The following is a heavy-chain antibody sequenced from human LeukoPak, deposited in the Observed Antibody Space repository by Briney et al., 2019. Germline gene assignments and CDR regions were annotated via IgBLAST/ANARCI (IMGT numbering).Heavy chain of an antibody. CDR1: GYTFTNYY. CDR2: INPGGDNT. V-gene: IGHV1-46*01. Sequence: ASVKVSCKASGYTFTNYYIHWVRQAPGQGLEWMGLINPGGDNTDYAQNFQGRVTMTRDTSTSTVYMGLSSLRSGDTAVYYCARIRDGYNDAYDIWGQGKMVTVSS. J-gene: IGHJ3*02. D-gene: IGHD5-24*01. CDR3: ARIRDGYNDAYDI.